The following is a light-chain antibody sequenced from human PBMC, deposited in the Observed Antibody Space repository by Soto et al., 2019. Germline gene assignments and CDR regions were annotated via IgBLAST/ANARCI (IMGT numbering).Light chain of an antibody. J-gene: IGLJ2*01. CDR2: DDS. V-gene: IGLV3-21*02. CDR3: QVWDSSSDHVV. Sequence: SYELTQPPSVSVAPGQTARITCGGNNIGSKSVHWYQQKPGQAPVLVVYDDSGRPSGIPERFSGSNSGNTATLTISRVAAGDEADYYCQVWDSSSDHVVFGGGTKVTVL. CDR1: NIGSKS.